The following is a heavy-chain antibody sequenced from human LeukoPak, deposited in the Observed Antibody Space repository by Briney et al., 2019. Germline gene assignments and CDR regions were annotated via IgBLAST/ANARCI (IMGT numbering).Heavy chain of an antibody. V-gene: IGHV1-8*03. Sequence: SVKVSCKASGYTFTSYDIYWVLQATGQGLEWIGWMNPNSGNTGYAQKFQGRVTITRNTSISTAYMELSSLRSEDTAVYYCARVVIRVVPAAHDAFDIWGQGTMVTVSS. CDR2: MNPNSGNT. CDR1: GYTFTSYD. CDR3: ARVVIRVVPAAHDAFDI. D-gene: IGHD2-2*01. J-gene: IGHJ3*02.